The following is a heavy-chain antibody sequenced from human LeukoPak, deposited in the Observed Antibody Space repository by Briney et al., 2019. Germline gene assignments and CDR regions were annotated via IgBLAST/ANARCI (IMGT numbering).Heavy chain of an antibody. CDR2: IYYSGST. D-gene: IGHD2-21*02. V-gene: IGHV4-59*01. J-gene: IGHJ4*02. CDR3: ASHLYCGGDCYQFDY. CDR1: GGSISSYY. Sequence: SETLSLTCTVSGGSISSYYWSWIRQPPGKGLEWIGYIYYSGSTNYNPSLKSRVTISADTSKNQFSLKLSSVTAADTAVYYCASHLYCGGDCYQFDYWGQGTLVTVSS.